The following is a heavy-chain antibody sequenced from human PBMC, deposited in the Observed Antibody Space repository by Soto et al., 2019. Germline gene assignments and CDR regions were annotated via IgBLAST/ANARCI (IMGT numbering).Heavy chain of an antibody. CDR1: GFTFSSYG. CDR2: ISYDGSNK. CDR3: AAYSSSWDKSYYYYGMDV. V-gene: IGHV3-30*03. D-gene: IGHD6-13*01. J-gene: IGHJ6*02. Sequence: QVQLVESGGGVVQPGRSLRLSCAASGFTFSSYGMHWVRQAPGKGLEWVAVISYDGSNKYYADSVKGRFTISRDNSKNTLYLQMNSLRAEDTAVYYWAAYSSSWDKSYYYYGMDVWGQGTTVTVSS.